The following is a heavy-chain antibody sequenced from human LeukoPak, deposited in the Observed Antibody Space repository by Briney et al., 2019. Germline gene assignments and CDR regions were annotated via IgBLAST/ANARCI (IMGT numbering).Heavy chain of an antibody. J-gene: IGHJ6*03. CDR2: ITGSGGHT. CDR3: TKDLTDYHYYYTDV. Sequence: PGGSLRLSGAASGFTFSNYAMAWVRQSPGKGLEWVSGITGSGGHTYYADSVKVRFTSSRDNSKNTLYLQMNSLRAEDTAVYYCTKDLTDYHYYYTDVWGKGTTVIVSS. V-gene: IGHV3-23*01. D-gene: IGHD2-21*02. CDR1: GFTFSNYA.